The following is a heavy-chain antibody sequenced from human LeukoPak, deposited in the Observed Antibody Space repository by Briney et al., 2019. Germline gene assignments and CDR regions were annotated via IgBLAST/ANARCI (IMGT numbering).Heavy chain of an antibody. CDR3: AREGNGSGGGYFDY. J-gene: IGHJ4*02. CDR1: GGSISSGDYY. Sequence: SQTLSLTCTVSGGSISSGDYYWSWIRQPPGKGLEWNGYIYYSGSTYYNPSLKSRVTISVDTSKNQFSLKLSSVTAADTAVYYCAREGNGSGGGYFDYWGQGTLVTVSS. CDR2: IYYSGST. V-gene: IGHV4-30-4*01. D-gene: IGHD3-10*01.